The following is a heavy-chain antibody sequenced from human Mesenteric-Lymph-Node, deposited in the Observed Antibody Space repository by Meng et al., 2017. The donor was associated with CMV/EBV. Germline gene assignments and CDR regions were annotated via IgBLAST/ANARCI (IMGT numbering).Heavy chain of an antibody. J-gene: IGHJ4*02. CDR2: INHSGST. Sequence: VAQQHGGAGLFKPSETLSLTCACSGGSFSGYSWSWIRQPPGKGLEWIGEINHSGSTNYNPSLKSRVTISVDTSKNQFSLKLSSVTAADTAVYYCARHQRWLKSEGGFNYWGQGTLVTVSS. D-gene: IGHD4-23*01. CDR1: GGSFSGYS. V-gene: IGHV4-34*01. CDR3: ARHQRWLKSEGGFNY.